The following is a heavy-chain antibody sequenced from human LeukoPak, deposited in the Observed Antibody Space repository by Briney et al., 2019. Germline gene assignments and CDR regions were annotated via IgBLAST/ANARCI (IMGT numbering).Heavy chain of an antibody. CDR3: ARGVYGDGNFDL. V-gene: IGHV3-30-3*01. J-gene: IGHJ2*01. Sequence: GGSLRLSCAASGFTFSSYAMHWVRQAPGKGLEWVAVISYDGSNKYYADSVKGRFTISRDNSKNTLYLQMNSLRAEDTAVYYCARGVYGDGNFDLWGRGTLVTVSS. CDR2: ISYDGSNK. D-gene: IGHD4-17*01. CDR1: GFTFSSYA.